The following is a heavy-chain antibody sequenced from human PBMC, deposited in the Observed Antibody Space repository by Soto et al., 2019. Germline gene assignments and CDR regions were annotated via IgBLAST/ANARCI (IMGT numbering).Heavy chain of an antibody. CDR2: INPNSGGT. CDR1: GYTFTGYY. CDR3: ARGESLDYYDSSGLGAFDI. D-gene: IGHD3-22*01. Sequence: ASVKVSCKASGYTFTGYYMHWVRQAPGQGLEWMGWINPNSGGTNYAQKFQGWVTMTRDTSISTAYMELSRLRSDDTAVYYCARGESLDYYDSSGLGAFDIWGQGTMVTVSS. V-gene: IGHV1-2*04. J-gene: IGHJ3*02.